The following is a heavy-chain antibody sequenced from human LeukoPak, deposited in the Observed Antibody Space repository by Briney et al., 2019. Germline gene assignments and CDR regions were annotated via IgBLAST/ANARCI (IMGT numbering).Heavy chain of an antibody. V-gene: IGHV4-4*07. J-gene: IGHJ4*02. D-gene: IGHD3-22*01. CDR3: VRESKTYDGSGYYHDY. CDR2: IYTSGSI. Sequence: SETLSLTCSVSGGSIRNYFWSWIRQPAGKGLEWIRRIYTSGSIDYKPSLRSRVTMSVDTSRNQFSLKLTSVTAADTAVCYCVRESKTYDGSGYYHDYWGQGTLVTVSS. CDR1: GGSIRNYF.